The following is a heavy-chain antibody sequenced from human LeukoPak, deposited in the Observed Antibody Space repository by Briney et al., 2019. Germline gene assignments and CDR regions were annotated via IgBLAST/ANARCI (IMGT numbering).Heavy chain of an antibody. CDR3: ARDVGTHGGSPGAD. CDR1: GFFFPNSW. V-gene: IGHV3-74*01. CDR2: IKTDGSEA. J-gene: IGHJ4*02. D-gene: IGHD7-27*01. Sequence: GSLRLSCDASGFFFPNSWMHWVRQFPGKGLVWVSRIKTDGSEASYADSVRGRFVISRDNAQNTLYLEMTGLRGDDTAVYFCARDVGTHGGSPGADWGQGTLVIVSA.